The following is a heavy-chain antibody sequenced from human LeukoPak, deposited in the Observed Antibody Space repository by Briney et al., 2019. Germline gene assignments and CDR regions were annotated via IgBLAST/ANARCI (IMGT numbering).Heavy chain of an antibody. CDR3: AKDRGSWSGAFDI. Sequence: GGPLRLSCAASGFTFSSYGMHWVRQAPGKGLEWVAVISYDGSNKYYADSVKGRFTISRDNSKNTLYLQMNSLRAEDTAVYYCAKDRGSWSGAFDIWGQGTMVTVSS. CDR1: GFTFSSYG. V-gene: IGHV3-30*18. J-gene: IGHJ3*02. D-gene: IGHD6-13*01. CDR2: ISYDGSNK.